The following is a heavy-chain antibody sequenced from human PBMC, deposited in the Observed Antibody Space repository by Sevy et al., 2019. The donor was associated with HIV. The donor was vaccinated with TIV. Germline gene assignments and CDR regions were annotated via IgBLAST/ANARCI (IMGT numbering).Heavy chain of an antibody. CDR1: GYAFTSYD. J-gene: IGHJ6*03. CDR3: ARGNGDEVAGTIYYYMDV. V-gene: IGHV1-8*01. CDR2: MNPNSGNT. D-gene: IGHD6-19*01. Sequence: ASVKVSCKASGYAFTSYDINWVRQASGQGLEWMGWMNPNSGNTGYAQKFQGRVTMTRNTSISTAYMELSSLRSEDTAVYYCARGNGDEVAGTIYYYMDVWGKGTTVTVSS.